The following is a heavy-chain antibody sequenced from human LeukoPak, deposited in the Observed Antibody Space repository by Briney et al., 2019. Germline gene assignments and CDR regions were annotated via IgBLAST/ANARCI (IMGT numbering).Heavy chain of an antibody. CDR2: ISWNGVHI. D-gene: IGHD7-27*01. J-gene: IGHJ4*02. CDR1: GSIFGGSA. V-gene: IGHV3-9*01. CDR3: AREGVLGKGYFDY. Sequence: QSGGSLRLSCAASGSIFGGSAMHWVRQAPGKGLEWVSTISWNGVHIDYAHSVKGRFTISRDNSKNTLYLQMNSLRAEDTAVYYCAREGVLGKGYFDYWGQGTLVTVSS.